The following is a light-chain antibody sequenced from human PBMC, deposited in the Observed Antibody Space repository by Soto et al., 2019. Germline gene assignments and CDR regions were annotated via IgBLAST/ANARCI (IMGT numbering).Light chain of an antibody. V-gene: IGKV3-15*01. Sequence: EIVMTQSPATLSVSPGERATLSCRASQSVSSNLAWYQQKPGQAPRLLIYGASTRATGIPARFSGSGSGTEFTLTISNLKSEDFAVYYCQQYNNWPFTFGPGTKVDIK. CDR1: QSVSSN. CDR2: GAS. J-gene: IGKJ3*01. CDR3: QQYNNWPFT.